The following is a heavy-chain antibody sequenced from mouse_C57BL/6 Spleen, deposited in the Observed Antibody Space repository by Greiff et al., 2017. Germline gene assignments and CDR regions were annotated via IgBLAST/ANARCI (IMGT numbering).Heavy chain of an antibody. CDR2: IYPGSGNT. D-gene: IGHD1-1*01. Sequence: VQLQQSGPELVKPGASVKISCKASGYSFTSYYIHWVKQRPGQGLEWIGWIYPGSGNTKYNEKFKGKATLTADTSSSTAYMQLSSLTSEDSAVYYCARCYYGSLAYWGQGTLVTVSA. V-gene: IGHV1-66*01. J-gene: IGHJ3*01. CDR1: GYSFTSYY. CDR3: ARCYYGSLAY.